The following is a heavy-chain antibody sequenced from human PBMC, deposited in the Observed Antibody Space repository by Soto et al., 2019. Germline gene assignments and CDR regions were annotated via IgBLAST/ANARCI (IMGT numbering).Heavy chain of an antibody. CDR3: ARQKRYFDWLLSKWFDP. D-gene: IGHD3-9*01. CDR1: GGSISSSSYY. J-gene: IGHJ5*02. Sequence: QLQLQESGPGLVKPSETLSLTCTVSGGSISSSSYYWGWIRQPPGKGLEWVGSIYYSGSTYYNPSLKSLVTISVDTSKNQFSLKLSSVTAADTAVYYCARQKRYFDWLLSKWFDPWGQGTLVTVSS. V-gene: IGHV4-39*01. CDR2: IYYSGST.